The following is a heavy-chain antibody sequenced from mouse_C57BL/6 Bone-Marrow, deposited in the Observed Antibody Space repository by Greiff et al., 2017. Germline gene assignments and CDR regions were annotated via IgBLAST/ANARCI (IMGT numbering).Heavy chain of an antibody. CDR3: TTTGAGGFDY. Sequence: QVQLQQSGAELVRPGASVTLSCKASGYTFTDYEMHWVKQTPVHGLEWIGAIDPETGGTAYNQKFKGKAILTADKSSSTAYMEPRSLTSEDSAVYDCTTTGAGGFDYWGQGTTLTVTS. D-gene: IGHD4-1*02. J-gene: IGHJ2*01. CDR2: IDPETGGT. CDR1: GYTFTDYE. V-gene: IGHV1-15*01.